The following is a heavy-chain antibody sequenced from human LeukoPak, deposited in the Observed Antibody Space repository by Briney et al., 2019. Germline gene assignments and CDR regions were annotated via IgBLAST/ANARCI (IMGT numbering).Heavy chain of an antibody. Sequence: GQFLRLSCAPSGFTLSCYEMNWFRQAPGRRLEWVSYISSSSSTIYYADSVKDRFTIFRDNAKNSLYLQMNSLRAEDTAVYYCARDFRWPRIITMVRGELGRIYMDVWGQGTTVTVSS. J-gene: IGHJ6*03. CDR3: ARDFRWPRIITMVRGELGRIYMDV. D-gene: IGHD3-10*01. CDR2: ISSSSSTI. V-gene: IGHV3-48*03. CDR1: GFTLSCYE.